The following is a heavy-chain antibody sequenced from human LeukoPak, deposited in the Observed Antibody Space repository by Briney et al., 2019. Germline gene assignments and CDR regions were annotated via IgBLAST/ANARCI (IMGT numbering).Heavy chain of an antibody. CDR3: ASSHDTAMVYFDY. D-gene: IGHD5-18*01. J-gene: IGHJ4*02. CDR1: GGSISSGGYS. Sequence: SETLSLTCAASGGSISSGGYSWSWIRQPPGKGLEWIGYIYHSGSTYYNPSLKSRVTISVDRSKSQFSLKLSSVTAADTAVYYCASSHDTAMVYFDYWGQGTLVTVSS. V-gene: IGHV4-30-2*01. CDR2: IYHSGST.